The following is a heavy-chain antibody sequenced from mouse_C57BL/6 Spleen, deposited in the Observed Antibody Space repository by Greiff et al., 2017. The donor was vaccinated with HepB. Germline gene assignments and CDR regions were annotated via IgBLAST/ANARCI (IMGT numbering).Heavy chain of an antibody. CDR1: GYTFTSYW. CDR3: ARGEGNYLDY. CDR2: IDPSDSYT. V-gene: IGHV1-69*01. J-gene: IGHJ2*01. Sequence: QVQLKQPGAELVMPGASVKLSCKASGYTFTSYWMHWVKQRPGQGLEWIGEIDPSDSYTNYNQKFKGKSTLTVDKSSSTAYMQLSSLTSEDSAVYYCARGEGNYLDYWGQGTTLTVSS.